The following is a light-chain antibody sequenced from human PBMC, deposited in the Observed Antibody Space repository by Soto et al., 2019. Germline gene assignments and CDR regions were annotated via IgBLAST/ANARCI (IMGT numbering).Light chain of an antibody. CDR2: AAS. J-gene: IGKJ5*01. V-gene: IGKV1-39*01. Sequence: DIQIRHSPSSLSASVGDIVTFTCRAIETISTFLNWYQHKPGRAPKLLIYAASRLQSGVPSRFSGSGSGTDFTLTINGLQPEDFASYYCQQSYSLSPITFGQGTRLEIK. CDR3: QQSYSLSPIT. CDR1: ETISTF.